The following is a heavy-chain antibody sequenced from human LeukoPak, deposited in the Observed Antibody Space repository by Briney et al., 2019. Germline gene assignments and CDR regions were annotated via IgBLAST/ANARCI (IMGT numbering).Heavy chain of an antibody. CDR2: ISSSGSTI. J-gene: IGHJ4*02. D-gene: IGHD3-22*01. Sequence: PGGSLRLSCAASGFTFSDYYMSWIRQAPGKGLEWVSYISSSGSTIYYADSVKGRFTISRDNAKNSLYLQMNSLRVEDTAVYYCARAHYYDSSALDYWGQGTLVTVSS. CDR1: GFTFSDYY. CDR3: ARAHYYDSSALDY. V-gene: IGHV3-11*04.